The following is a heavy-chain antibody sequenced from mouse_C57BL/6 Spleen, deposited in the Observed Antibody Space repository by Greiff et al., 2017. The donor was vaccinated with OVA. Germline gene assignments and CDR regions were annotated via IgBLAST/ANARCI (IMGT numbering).Heavy chain of an antibody. CDR2: INPGSGST. Sequence: QVQLQQPGAELAKPGASVKLSCKASGYTFTSYWITWVTQRPGQGLEWIGDINPGSGSTNYNEKFKSKATLTVNTSSSTAYMQLSSLTSEDAAVYYCARGTTVKYFDYWGQGTTLTVSS. V-gene: IGHV1-55*01. J-gene: IGHJ2*01. CDR3: ARGTTVKYFDY. CDR1: GYTFTSYW. D-gene: IGHD1-1*01.